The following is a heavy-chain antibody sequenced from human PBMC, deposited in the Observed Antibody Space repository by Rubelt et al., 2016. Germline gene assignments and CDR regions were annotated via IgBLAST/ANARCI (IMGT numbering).Heavy chain of an antibody. V-gene: IGHV3-23*01. D-gene: IGHD6-13*01. Sequence: GGGLVPPGGSLRLSCAASGFTFNRYAITWVRQAPGKGLQWVSGLSSSDSNTYYAASVKDRFTISSDNTKTTLFLHMTSLRAEDTAVYYCAKDRGIAAPLDIWGQGTMVTVPS. CDR3: AKDRGIAAPLDI. J-gene: IGHJ3*02. CDR1: GFTFNRYA. CDR2: LSSSDSNT.